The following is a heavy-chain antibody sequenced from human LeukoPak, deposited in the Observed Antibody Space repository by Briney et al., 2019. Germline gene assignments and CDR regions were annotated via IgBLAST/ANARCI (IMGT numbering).Heavy chain of an antibody. V-gene: IGHV4-30-2*01. J-gene: IGHJ4*02. CDR3: ARRGYYYGSGKPISFFDY. CDR1: GGSISSGGYY. CDR2: IYHSGRT. D-gene: IGHD3-10*01. Sequence: SQTLSLTCTGSGGSISSGGYYWSWIRQPPGKGLEWLGYIYHSGRTYYNPSLNSRVTRSVDRSKDQFSRKLSSVTGADTAVYYCARRGYYYGSGKPISFFDYWGQGTLVTVSS.